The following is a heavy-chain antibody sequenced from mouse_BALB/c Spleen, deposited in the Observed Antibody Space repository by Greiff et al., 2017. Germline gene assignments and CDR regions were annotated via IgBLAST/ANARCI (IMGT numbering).Heavy chain of an antibody. CDR3: ARVPYYGYDYYAMDY. J-gene: IGHJ4*01. CDR2: IWAGGST. D-gene: IGHD2-9*01. Sequence: VQLVESGPGLVAPSQSLSITCTVSGFSLTSYGVHWVRQPPGKGLEWLGVIWAGGSTNYNSALMSRLSISKDNSKSQVFLKMNSLQTDDTAMYYCARVPYYGYDYYAMDYWGQGTSVTVSS. CDR1: GFSLTSYG. V-gene: IGHV2-9*02.